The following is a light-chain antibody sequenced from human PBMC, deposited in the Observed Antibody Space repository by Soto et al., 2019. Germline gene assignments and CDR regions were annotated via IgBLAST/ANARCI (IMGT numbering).Light chain of an antibody. Sequence: QSALTQPASVSGSPGQSITISCTVTSSDVGRYDYVSWYQQHPGKAPKLMVSEVSHRPSGVSNRFSGSKSGNTASLTISGLQAEDEADYYCSSYSTMGTYVFGAGTKVTVL. CDR3: SSYSTMGTYV. J-gene: IGLJ1*01. CDR1: SSDVGRYDY. CDR2: EVS. V-gene: IGLV2-14*01.